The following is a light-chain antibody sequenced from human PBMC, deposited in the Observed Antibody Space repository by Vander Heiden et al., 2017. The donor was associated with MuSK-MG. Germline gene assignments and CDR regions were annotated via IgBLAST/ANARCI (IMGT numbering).Light chain of an antibody. CDR2: DAS. CDR1: EDISNY. Sequence: HIPHSPSSLSASVGDRVTITCQASEDISNYLNSYQQKPGKAPKVLIYDASNLETGVPSTFSATGSGTHFTFTMNSLQPEDIGTYYCQQDDNLALTFGQGTKLKIK. V-gene: IGKV1-33*01. J-gene: IGKJ2*01. CDR3: QQDDNLALT.